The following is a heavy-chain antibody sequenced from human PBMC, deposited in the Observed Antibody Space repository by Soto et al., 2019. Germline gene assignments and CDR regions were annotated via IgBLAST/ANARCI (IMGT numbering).Heavy chain of an antibody. CDR3: ARDRSSSWYNGTFYFDS. V-gene: IGHV1-69*06. D-gene: IGHD2-2*01. Sequence: QVQLVQSGAELRRPGSSVKVSCTASGGTFSTYDISWVRQAPGQGLEWVGGIIPAFDATKFAQKFQGRLTITADKSTGTVYMELSSLSSEDTAVYYCARDRSSSWYNGTFYFDSWGQGTLVTVSS. J-gene: IGHJ4*02. CDR1: GGTFSTYD. CDR2: IIPAFDAT.